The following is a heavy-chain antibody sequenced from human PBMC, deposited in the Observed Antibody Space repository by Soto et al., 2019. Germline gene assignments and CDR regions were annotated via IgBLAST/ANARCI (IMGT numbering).Heavy chain of an antibody. CDR1: GGSMSSSNW. CDR3: ARVGLDYYDNSGFYPSGWFDP. D-gene: IGHD3-22*01. CDR2: IYHGGNT. J-gene: IGHJ5*02. V-gene: IGHV4-4*02. Sequence: PAETLSLTCAVSGGSMSSSNWWSWVRQPPGKGLGGIGEIYHGGNTNYNPSLKSRFTVSVDNSKNPFSLKLSSVTAADTAVYYCARVGLDYYDNSGFYPSGWFDPWGQGTLVTVSS.